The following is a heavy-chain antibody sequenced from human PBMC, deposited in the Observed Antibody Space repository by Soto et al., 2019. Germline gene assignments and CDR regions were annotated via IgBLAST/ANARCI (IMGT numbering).Heavy chain of an antibody. D-gene: IGHD3-16*01. V-gene: IGHV4-59*01. Sequence: QVQLQESGPGLVKPSETLSLTCTVSGGSISSYYWSWIRQPPGKGLEWIVYIYYSGSTNYNPSLKSRVTISVDTSKNQFSLKLGSVTAADTAVYYCARRYGGNFDYWGQGTLVTVSS. CDR1: GGSISSYY. CDR2: IYYSGST. J-gene: IGHJ4*02. CDR3: ARRYGGNFDY.